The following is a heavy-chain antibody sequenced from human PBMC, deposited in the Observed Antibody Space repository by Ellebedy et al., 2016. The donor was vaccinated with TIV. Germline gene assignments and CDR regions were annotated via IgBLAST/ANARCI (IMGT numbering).Heavy chain of an antibody. Sequence: PGGSLRLSCAASGFTFSSYEMNWVRQAPGKGLEWVSYISSSGSTIYYADSVKGRFTISRDNAKHSLYLQMNSRRAEDTAVYYCARDIHYYDSSGYYFWFDPWGQGTLVTVSS. CDR1: GFTFSSYE. J-gene: IGHJ5*02. D-gene: IGHD3-22*01. CDR3: ARDIHYYDSSGYYFWFDP. V-gene: IGHV3-48*03. CDR2: ISSSGSTI.